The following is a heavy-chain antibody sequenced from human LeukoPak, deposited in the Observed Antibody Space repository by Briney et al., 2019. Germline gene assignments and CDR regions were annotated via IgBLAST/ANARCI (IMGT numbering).Heavy chain of an antibody. V-gene: IGHV3-23*01. D-gene: IGHD3-10*01. CDR2: IRESGGST. Sequence: PGGSLRLSCAASGFPFSTYAMSWVRQAPGKGLEWVSGIRESGGSTYYADSVKGRFTISRDDSKNTVYLQMNSLRAEDTAVYSCAKYTSGTSYRGLDQWGQGTLVTVSS. CDR3: AKYTSGTSYRGLDQ. J-gene: IGHJ4*02. CDR1: GFPFSTYA.